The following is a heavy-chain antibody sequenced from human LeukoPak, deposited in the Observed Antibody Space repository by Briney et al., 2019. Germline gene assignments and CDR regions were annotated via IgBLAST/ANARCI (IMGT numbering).Heavy chain of an antibody. Sequence: SETLSLTCTVSGGSISSYYWSWMRQPPGKGLEWIGYIYYSGSTNYNPSLRSRVTISVDTSKNQFSLKLSSVTAADTAVYYCARETKGGYSYGYPFYYMDVWGKGTTVTVSS. CDR3: ARETKGGYSYGYPFYYMDV. J-gene: IGHJ6*03. D-gene: IGHD5-18*01. V-gene: IGHV4-59*01. CDR1: GGSISSYY. CDR2: IYYSGST.